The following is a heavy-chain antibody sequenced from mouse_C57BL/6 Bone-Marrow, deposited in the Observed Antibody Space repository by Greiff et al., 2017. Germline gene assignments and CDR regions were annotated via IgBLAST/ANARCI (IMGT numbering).Heavy chain of an antibody. Sequence: QVQLQQPGTELVKPGASVKLSCKASGYTFTSYWMHWVKQRPGQGLEWIGDIIPSSGGTNYNEKFNSKATLTVDTSSSTAYMPLCSLTSGDSAVYYCARKNYSNQAWFAYWGQGTLVTVSA. CDR2: IIPSSGGT. J-gene: IGHJ3*01. D-gene: IGHD2-5*01. CDR1: GYTFTSYW. V-gene: IGHV1-53*01. CDR3: ARKNYSNQAWFAY.